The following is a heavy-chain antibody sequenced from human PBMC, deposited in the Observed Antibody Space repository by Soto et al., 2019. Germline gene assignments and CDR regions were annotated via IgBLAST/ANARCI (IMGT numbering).Heavy chain of an antibody. CDR3: AKARQMATILRQFDY. CDR1: GFTFSSYG. CDR2: ISGSGGST. J-gene: IGHJ4*02. V-gene: IGHV3-23*01. Sequence: EVQLLESGGGLVQPGGSLRLSCAASGFTFSSYGMIWVRQAPGKGLEWVSGISGSGGSTYYADSVRGRFTISRDNSKNPLYLQMNSLRVEDTAVYYCAKARQMATILRQFDYWGQGTLDTVSS. D-gene: IGHD5-12*01.